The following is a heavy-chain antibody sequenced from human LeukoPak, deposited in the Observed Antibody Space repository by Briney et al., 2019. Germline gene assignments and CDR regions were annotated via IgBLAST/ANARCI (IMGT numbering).Heavy chain of an antibody. D-gene: IGHD3-3*01. CDR3: ARVGDFGVVIFVY. V-gene: IGHV4-59*01. CDR1: GGSISSYY. J-gene: IGHJ4*02. Sequence: SETLSLTCTVSGGSISSYYWSWIRQPPGKGLEWIGYIYYSGSTNYNPSLKSRVTISVDTSKNQFSLKLSSVTAADTAVYYCARVGDFGVVIFVYWGQGTLVTVSS. CDR2: IYYSGST.